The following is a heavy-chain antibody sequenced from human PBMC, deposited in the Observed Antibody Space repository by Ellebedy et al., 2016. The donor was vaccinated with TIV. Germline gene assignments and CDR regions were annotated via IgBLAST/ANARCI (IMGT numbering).Heavy chain of an antibody. V-gene: IGHV3-33*06. CDR1: GFTFSRHA. CDR3: TKALHYDPTTSDF. J-gene: IGHJ4*02. Sequence: PGGSLRLSCVTSGFTFSRHAMQWVRQAPGKGLEWVALIWSDGTKKYYADSMKGRFTISRDNSNDPVYLQMDSLRANDTALYYCTKALHYDPTTSDFWGQGTLVIVSS. CDR2: IWSDGTKK. D-gene: IGHD3-3*01.